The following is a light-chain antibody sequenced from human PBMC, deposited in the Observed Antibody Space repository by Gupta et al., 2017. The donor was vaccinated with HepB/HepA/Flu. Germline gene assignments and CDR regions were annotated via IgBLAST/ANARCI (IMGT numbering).Light chain of an antibody. Sequence: VMQQSPDTLAAAPGDGVTLSCRTSRSLSSNLAWYQQKPGQAPRLLISGASTRASGIPDRFSGSGSGTDFTLKISRVESEDVAVYYCRQYLESPLTFGQGTKVEIK. CDR1: RSLSSN. V-gene: IGKV3-15*01. CDR2: GAS. J-gene: IGKJ1*01. CDR3: RQYLESPLT.